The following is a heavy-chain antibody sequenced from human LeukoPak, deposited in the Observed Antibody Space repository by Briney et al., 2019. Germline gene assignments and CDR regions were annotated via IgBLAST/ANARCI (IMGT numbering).Heavy chain of an antibody. Sequence: PSETLSLTCAVYGGSFSGYYWSWIRQPPGKGLEWIGEINHSGSTNYNPSLKSRVTISVGTSKNQSSLKLSSVTAADTAVYYCARGSGRSSLYYFDYWGQGTLVTVSS. D-gene: IGHD6-6*01. CDR3: ARGSGRSSLYYFDY. CDR1: GGSFSGYY. V-gene: IGHV4-34*01. J-gene: IGHJ4*02. CDR2: INHSGST.